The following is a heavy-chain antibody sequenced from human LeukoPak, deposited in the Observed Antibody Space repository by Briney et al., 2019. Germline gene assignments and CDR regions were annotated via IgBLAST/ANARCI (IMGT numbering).Heavy chain of an antibody. J-gene: IGHJ4*02. Sequence: QPGGSLRLSCAASGFTFSSHGMHWVRQAPGKGLEWVAVISYDGSNKYYADSVKGRFTISRDNSKNTLYLQMNSLRAEDTAVYYCAKGGEMATIGGIGGYFDYWGQGTLVTVSS. CDR3: AKGGEMATIGGIGGYFDY. CDR2: ISYDGSNK. D-gene: IGHD5-24*01. CDR1: GFTFSSHG. V-gene: IGHV3-30*18.